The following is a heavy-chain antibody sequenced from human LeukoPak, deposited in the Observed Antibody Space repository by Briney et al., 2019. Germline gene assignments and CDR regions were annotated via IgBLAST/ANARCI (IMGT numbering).Heavy chain of an antibody. CDR2: IYYSGST. CDR1: GGSITSDY. Sequence: SETLSLTCTVSGGSITSDYWSWIRQPPGKGLESIGYIYYSGSTNYNPSLKSRVTISVDTSKNQCSLKLSSVTAADTAVYYCARVASVGATRALDYWGQGTLVTVSS. J-gene: IGHJ4*02. V-gene: IGHV4-59*01. D-gene: IGHD1-26*01. CDR3: ARVASVGATRALDY.